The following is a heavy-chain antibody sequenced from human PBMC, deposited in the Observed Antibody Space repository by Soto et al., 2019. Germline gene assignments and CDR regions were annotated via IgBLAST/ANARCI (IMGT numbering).Heavy chain of an antibody. CDR1: GGSLSNYA. CDR3: ARTIVGTTTAYLDS. D-gene: IGHD1-26*01. CDR2: IIGVYGAA. Sequence: QVQLVQSGAEVRKPGSSVKVSCTASGGSLSNYAISWVRQAPGQGLEWMGGIIGVYGAANAAQKFQGRVTITADESTNAAYMELTSLKSEDTAVYYCARTIVGTTTAYLDSWGQGTLVIVSS. J-gene: IGHJ4*02. V-gene: IGHV1-69*01.